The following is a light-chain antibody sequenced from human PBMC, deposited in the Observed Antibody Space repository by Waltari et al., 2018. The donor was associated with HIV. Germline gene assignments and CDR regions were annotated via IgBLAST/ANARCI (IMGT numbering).Light chain of an antibody. CDR1: TSAIGNHF. V-gene: IGLV1-47*01. CDR2: RND. J-gene: IGLJ3*02. Sequence: QPKMTQAPSASKTPGPRITMSGSGSTSAIGNHFIYWYQQIPGAAPRLVMARNDQRPAGVPDRFSGTKSGTSAFLAITNLRLDDEATYVCASWDDNLRHWVFGGGTKLTVL. CDR3: ASWDDNLRHWV.